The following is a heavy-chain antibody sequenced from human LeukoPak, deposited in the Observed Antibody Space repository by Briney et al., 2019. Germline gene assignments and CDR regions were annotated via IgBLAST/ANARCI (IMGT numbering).Heavy chain of an antibody. CDR3: AREYLRAFDS. D-gene: IGHD5/OR15-5a*01. J-gene: IGHJ4*02. CDR1: GGSITSGPYY. V-gene: IGHV4-31*03. Sequence: PSQTLSLTCTLSGGSITSGPYYWPWIRQHPGEGLEWVGYIHYSGYTSYSPSLKSRLTLSMDTSNNDFSLELTSVTAADTAVYYCAREYLRAFDSWGQGALVTVSS. CDR2: IHYSGYT.